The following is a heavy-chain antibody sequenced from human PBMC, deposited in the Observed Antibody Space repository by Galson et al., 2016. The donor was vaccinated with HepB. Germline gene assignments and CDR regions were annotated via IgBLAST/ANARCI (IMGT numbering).Heavy chain of an antibody. CDR1: GFTLSSYA. V-gene: IGHV3-23*01. CDR3: AKNPELNYYYYYMDV. J-gene: IGHJ6*03. Sequence: SLRLSCAASGFTLSSYAMSWVRQAPGKGLEWVSAITGSGGSTYYVESVKGRFTISRDSSKNTVYLEMNSLRAEDTAVYYCAKNPELNYYYYYMDVWGKGTTVTVSS. CDR2: ITGSGGST. D-gene: IGHD5-24*01.